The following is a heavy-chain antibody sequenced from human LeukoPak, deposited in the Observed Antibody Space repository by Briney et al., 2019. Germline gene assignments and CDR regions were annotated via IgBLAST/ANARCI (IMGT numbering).Heavy chain of an antibody. CDR3: AREFYGDYVRYYFDY. J-gene: IGHJ4*02. CDR2: ISYDGSNK. V-gene: IGHV3-30*03. Sequence: GGSLRLSCAASGFTLSSYGMHWVRQAPGKGLEWVAVISYDGSNKYYADSVKGRFTISRDNSKNTLYLQMSSLRAEDTAVYYCAREFYGDYVRYYFDYWGQGTLVTVSS. D-gene: IGHD4-17*01. CDR1: GFTLSSYG.